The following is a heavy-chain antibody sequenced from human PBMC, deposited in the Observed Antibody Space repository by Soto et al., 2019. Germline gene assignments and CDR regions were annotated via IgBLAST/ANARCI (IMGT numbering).Heavy chain of an antibody. Sequence: SETLSLTCAGSGYSINSGYYWGWIRQPPGKGLEWIGSIYHSGSTYYNPSLKSRVTMSLDTSRNQFSLKLSSVTAADTAVYYCARIDYYDSSDNKHNTGWFDPWGQGTLVTVSS. D-gene: IGHD3-22*01. J-gene: IGHJ5*02. CDR3: ARIDYYDSSDNKHNTGWFDP. CDR1: GYSINSGYY. V-gene: IGHV4-38-2*01. CDR2: IYHSGST.